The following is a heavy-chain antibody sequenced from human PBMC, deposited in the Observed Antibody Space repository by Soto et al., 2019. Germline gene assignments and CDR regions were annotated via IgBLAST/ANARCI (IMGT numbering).Heavy chain of an antibody. CDR1: GFSLITTGSG. D-gene: IGHD4-17*01. J-gene: IGHJ6*02. Sequence: QITLKESGPTLVEPTQTLTLTCTFSGFSLITTGSGVAWIRQPPGKALEWLALIYWDDDKRYSPSLKSRLTITKDTSKNQVVLTMTNMDPVDTGTYFCVHRMTAVTPFGMDVWGQGPAVTVSS. CDR2: IYWDDDK. CDR3: VHRMTAVTPFGMDV. V-gene: IGHV2-5*02.